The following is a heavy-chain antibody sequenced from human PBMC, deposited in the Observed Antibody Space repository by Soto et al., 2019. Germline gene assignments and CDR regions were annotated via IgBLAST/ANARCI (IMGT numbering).Heavy chain of an antibody. D-gene: IGHD5-12*01. CDR1: GFTFSSYS. CDR3: ARDGNSGGYDPPGYYGMDV. J-gene: IGHJ6*02. V-gene: IGHV3-21*01. CDR2: ISSSSSYI. Sequence: GGSLRLSCAASGFTFSSYSMNWVRQAPGKGLEWVSSISSSSSYIYYADSVKGRFTISRDNAKNSLYLQMNSLRAEDTAVYYCARDGNSGGYDPPGYYGMDVWGQGTTVTVSS.